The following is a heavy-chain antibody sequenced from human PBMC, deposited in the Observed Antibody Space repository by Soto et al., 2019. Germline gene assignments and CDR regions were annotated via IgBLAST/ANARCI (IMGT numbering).Heavy chain of an antibody. J-gene: IGHJ5*02. D-gene: IGHD3-3*01. Sequence: EVQLVESGGGLVQPGGSLRLSCAASGFTFSSYSMNWVRQAAGKGLEWVSYISSSSSTIYYADSVKGRFTISRDNAKNSLYLQMNSLRDEDTAVYYCARETIFGKGDWFDPWGQGTLVTVSS. V-gene: IGHV3-48*02. CDR3: ARETIFGKGDWFDP. CDR2: ISSSSSTI. CDR1: GFTFSSYS.